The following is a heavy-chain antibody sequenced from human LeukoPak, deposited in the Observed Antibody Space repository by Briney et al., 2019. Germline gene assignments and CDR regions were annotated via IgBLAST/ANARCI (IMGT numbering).Heavy chain of an antibody. CDR3: ARGRRYSSSPRGRDWFDP. J-gene: IGHJ5*02. V-gene: IGHV1-69*05. CDR2: IIPIFGTA. D-gene: IGHD6-6*01. CDR1: GGTFSSYA. Sequence: GASVKVSCKASGGTFSSYAISWVRQAPEQGLEWMGGIIPIFGTANYAQKFQGRVTITTDESTSTAYMELSSLRSEDTAVYYCARGRRYSSSPRGRDWFDPWGQGTLVTVSS.